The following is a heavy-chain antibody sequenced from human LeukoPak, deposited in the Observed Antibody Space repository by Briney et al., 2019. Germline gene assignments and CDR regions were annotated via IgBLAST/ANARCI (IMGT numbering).Heavy chain of an antibody. CDR2: IYYSGST. CDR1: GGSISSSSYY. CDR3: ARATGGAAAADFDP. J-gene: IGHJ5*02. D-gene: IGHD6-13*01. Sequence: SETLSLTCTVSGGSISSSSYYWGWIRQPPGKGLERIGSIYYSGSTYYNPSLKSRVTISVDTSKNQFSLKLSSVTAADTAVYYCARATGGAAAADFDPWGQGTLVTVSS. V-gene: IGHV4-39*01.